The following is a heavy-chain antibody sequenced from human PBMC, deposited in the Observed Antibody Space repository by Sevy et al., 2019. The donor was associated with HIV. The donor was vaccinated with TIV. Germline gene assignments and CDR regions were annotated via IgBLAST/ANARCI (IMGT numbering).Heavy chain of an antibody. CDR3: ARDPLGYCTNGVCYRSGFFDY. J-gene: IGHJ4*02. D-gene: IGHD2-8*01. CDR2: INSDGSST. Sequence: GGSLRLSCAASGFTFSSYWMHWVRQAPGKGLVWVSRINSDGSSTSYGDSVKGRFTISRDNAKNTLYLQMDSLRAEDTAVYYCARDPLGYCTNGVCYRSGFFDYWDQGTLVTVSS. V-gene: IGHV3-74*01. CDR1: GFTFSSYW.